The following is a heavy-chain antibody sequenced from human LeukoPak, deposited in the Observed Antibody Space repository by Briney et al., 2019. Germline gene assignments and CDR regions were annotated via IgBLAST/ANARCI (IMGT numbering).Heavy chain of an antibody. V-gene: IGHV3-66*01. J-gene: IGHJ4*02. D-gene: IGHD3-10*01. CDR2: IYSGGST. CDR3: AKDTGVRGVVRGFDY. Sequence: GGSLRLSCAASGFTVSSNYMSWVRQAPGKGLEWVSVIYSGGSTYYADSVKGRFTISRDNSKNTLYLQMNSLRAEDTAVYYCAKDTGVRGVVRGFDYWGQGTLVTVSS. CDR1: GFTVSSNY.